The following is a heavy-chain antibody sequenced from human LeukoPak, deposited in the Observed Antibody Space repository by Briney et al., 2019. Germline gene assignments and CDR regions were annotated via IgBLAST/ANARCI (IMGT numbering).Heavy chain of an antibody. J-gene: IGHJ4*02. D-gene: IGHD3-22*01. CDR3: ARDYYDSSGYSFLDY. Sequence: SETLSLTCAVSGGSISSGGYSWSWIRQPPGTGLEWIGYIYHSGSTYYNPSLKSRVTISVDRSKNQFSLKLSSVTAADTAVYYCARDYYDSSGYSFLDYWGQGTLVTVSS. CDR2: IYHSGST. CDR1: GGSISSGGYS. V-gene: IGHV4-30-2*01.